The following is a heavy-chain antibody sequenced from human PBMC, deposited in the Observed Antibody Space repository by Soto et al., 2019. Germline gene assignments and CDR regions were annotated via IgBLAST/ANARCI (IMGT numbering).Heavy chain of an antibody. V-gene: IGHV3-23*01. CDR2: ISGSGTT. CDR1: GFTISNSA. CDR3: ARYYYVATGYHYAFDY. D-gene: IGHD3-22*01. Sequence: PGGSLRLSCAASGFTISNSAATWVRQAPGKGLEWVSTISGSGTTYYADSVKGRFTISRDNSNNTLCLQLHSLRAEDSALYYCARYYYVATGYHYAFDYWGRGTLVTVS. J-gene: IGHJ4*02.